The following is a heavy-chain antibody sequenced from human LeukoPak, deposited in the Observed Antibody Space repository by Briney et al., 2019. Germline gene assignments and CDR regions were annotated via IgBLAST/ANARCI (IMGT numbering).Heavy chain of an antibody. CDR3: AMYSSGDY. CDR1: VFIFSSYA. D-gene: IGHD6-25*01. J-gene: IGHJ4*02. V-gene: IGHV3-23*01. Sequence: GGSLRLSCAASVFIFSSYAMSWVRQAPGKGLEWVASISGSGDTTYYADSVKGRFTISRDNSKNTQYLQFNSLRAEDTAIYYCAMYSSGDYWGQGTLVTVSS. CDR2: ISGSGDTT.